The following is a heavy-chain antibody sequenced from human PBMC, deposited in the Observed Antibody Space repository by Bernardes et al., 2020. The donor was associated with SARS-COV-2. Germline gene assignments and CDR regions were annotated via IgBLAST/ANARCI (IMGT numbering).Heavy chain of an antibody. CDR3: ARIKALWSGYYADPYYFYGMDV. V-gene: IGHV4-34*01. CDR2: INHSGST. CDR1: GGSFSGYY. J-gene: IGHJ6*02. Sequence: SESLSLTCAVYGGSFSGYYWSWIRQPPGKGLEWIGEINHSGSTNYNPSLKSRVTISVDTSKNQFSLKLSSVTAADTAVYYCARIKALWSGYYADPYYFYGMDVWGQETTVTVSS. D-gene: IGHD3-3*01.